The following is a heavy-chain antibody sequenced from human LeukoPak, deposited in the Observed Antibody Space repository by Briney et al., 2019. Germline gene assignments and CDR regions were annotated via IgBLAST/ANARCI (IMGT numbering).Heavy chain of an antibody. CDR2: ISYSGST. D-gene: IGHD7-27*01. V-gene: IGHV4-59*11. J-gene: IGHJ4*02. CDR3: ARELGT. Sequence: SETLSLTCTVSGGSISGHHWSWIRQAPGKGLEWIGNISYSGSTNYNPSLESRVTMAVDTSKNQFSLKLSSVTAADTAVYYCARELGTWGQGTLVTVSS. CDR1: GGSISGHH.